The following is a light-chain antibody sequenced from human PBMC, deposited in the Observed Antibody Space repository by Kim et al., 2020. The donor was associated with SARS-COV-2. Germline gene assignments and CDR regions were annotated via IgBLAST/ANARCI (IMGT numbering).Light chain of an antibody. CDR3: GSYAGSNNVV. V-gene: IGLV2-8*01. CDR1: SSDFGRYNY. CDR2: EVS. Sequence: GQCVTLACSGTSSDFGRYNYVSWYQQHPGKAPTLMIYEVSKRPAGLPACFSGYKSGTTASLTVCGLQAEDAADYYCGSYAGSNNVVFGGGTQLTVL. J-gene: IGLJ2*01.